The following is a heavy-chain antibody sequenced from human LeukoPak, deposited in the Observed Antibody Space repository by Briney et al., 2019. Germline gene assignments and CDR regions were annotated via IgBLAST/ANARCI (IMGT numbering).Heavy chain of an antibody. J-gene: IGHJ6*02. Sequence: TGGSLRLSCAASGFSFSGSAMHWVRQASGKGLEWVGRIRSKVNSYATAYAASVRGRFTISRDDSKNTAYLQMNSLKTEDTAVYYCTSYYDPQDYYYYNMDVWGQGTTVTVSS. CDR1: GFSFSGSA. D-gene: IGHD3-22*01. CDR2: IRSKVNSYAT. V-gene: IGHV3-73*01. CDR3: TSYYDPQDYYYYNMDV.